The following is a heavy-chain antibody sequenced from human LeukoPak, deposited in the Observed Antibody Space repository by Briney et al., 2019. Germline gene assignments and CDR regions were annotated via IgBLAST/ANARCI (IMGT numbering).Heavy chain of an antibody. CDR2: IKTEGSDR. V-gene: IGHV3-74*01. CDR1: GFRFSDYW. D-gene: IGHD4-11*01. CDR3: IRDFLTVTTNDY. Sequence: GGSLRLSCVVSGFRFSDYWMHWVRKAPGKGLVWVSGIKTEGSDRRYADFVTGRFTISRDNAKNTLFLQMNSLRAEDTAVYYCIRDFLTVTTNDYWGQGTLVTVSS. J-gene: IGHJ4*02.